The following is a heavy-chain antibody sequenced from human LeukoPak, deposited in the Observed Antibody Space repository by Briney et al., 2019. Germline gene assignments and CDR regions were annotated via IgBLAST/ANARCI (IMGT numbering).Heavy chain of an antibody. CDR2: MNRDGSEK. CDR1: GFTFSSYW. V-gene: IGHV3-7*01. D-gene: IGHD6-19*01. J-gene: IGHJ4*02. CDR3: ARLYSSGWYGCDY. Sequence: GGSLRLSCAASGFTFSSYWMSWVRQAPGKGLEWVANMNRDGSEKYYVDSVKGRFTISRDNAKNLLFLQMNSLRAEDTAVYYCARLYSSGWYGCDYWGQGTLVTVSS.